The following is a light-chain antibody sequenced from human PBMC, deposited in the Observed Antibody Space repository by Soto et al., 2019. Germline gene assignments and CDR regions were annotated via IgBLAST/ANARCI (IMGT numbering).Light chain of an antibody. J-gene: IGKJ4*01. CDR2: GAS. V-gene: IGKV3-15*01. CDR3: QQYNNWPLT. Sequence: EIVMTPSPATLSLPPGERDTLSCRASQSVSNNLAWYQQKAGQAPRPLMYGASTRATGIPARFSGSGSGTEFTLTISSLQSEDFAVYYCQQYNNWPLTFGGGTKVDIK. CDR1: QSVSNN.